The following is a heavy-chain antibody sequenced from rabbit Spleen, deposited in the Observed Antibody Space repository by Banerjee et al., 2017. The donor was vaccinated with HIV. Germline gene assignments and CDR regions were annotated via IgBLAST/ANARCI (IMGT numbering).Heavy chain of an antibody. J-gene: IGHJ4*01. D-gene: IGHD6-1*01. V-gene: IGHV1S40*01. Sequence: QSLEESGGDLVKPGASLTLTCTASGFSFSSGYYMCWVRQAPGKGLEWIACIYAGSNDNTYYASWAKGRFTISKASSTTVTLKMTSLTAADTATYFCARASYNYDYDFVIYPTYFALGGQGTLVTVS. CDR2: IYAGSNDNT. CDR1: GFSFSSGYY. CDR3: ARASYNYDYDFVIYPTYFAL.